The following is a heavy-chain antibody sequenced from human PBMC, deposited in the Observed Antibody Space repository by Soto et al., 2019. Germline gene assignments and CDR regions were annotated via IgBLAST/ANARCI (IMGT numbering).Heavy chain of an antibody. Sequence: QVQLQQWGAGLLKSSETLSLTCAVYGGSFSGYSCTWIRQAPGKGLEWIGEINHSGGTNYNSSLKRRVNISVDTSQNQFSLIQYSVTAADTAVYYCARDRQYYLLWSGYQTEGPYGMDVWGQGTPVTVS. J-gene: IGHJ6*02. V-gene: IGHV4-34*02. CDR2: INHSGGT. D-gene: IGHD3-3*02. CDR3: ARDRQYYLLWSGYQTEGPYGMDV. CDR1: GGSFSGYS.